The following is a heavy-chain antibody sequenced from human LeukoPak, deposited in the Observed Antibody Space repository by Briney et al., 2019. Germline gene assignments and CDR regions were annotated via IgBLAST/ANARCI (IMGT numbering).Heavy chain of an antibody. Sequence: ASVKVSCKASGYTFTSYGINWVRQATGQGLEWMGWMNPNSGNTGYAQKFQGRVTMTRNTSISTAYMELSSLRSGDTAVYYCARGRYSYGQDAFDIWGQGTMVTVSS. CDR2: MNPNSGNT. CDR3: ARGRYSYGQDAFDI. J-gene: IGHJ3*02. D-gene: IGHD5-18*01. V-gene: IGHV1-8*01. CDR1: GYTFTSYG.